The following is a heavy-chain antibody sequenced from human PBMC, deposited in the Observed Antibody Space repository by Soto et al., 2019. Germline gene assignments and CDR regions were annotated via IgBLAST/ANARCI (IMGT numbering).Heavy chain of an antibody. V-gene: IGHV3-74*01. CDR1: GFTFSSYC. CDR2: INSDGSST. Sequence: GGSLRLSCAASGFTFSSYCMHWVRQAPGKGLVWVSRINSDGSSTSYADSVKGRFTISRDNAKNTLYLQMNSLRAEDKAVYYCAGDVSEELSAYNIRYYYMDVWGKGTTVTVSS. J-gene: IGHJ6*03. CDR3: AGDVSEELSAYNIRYYYMDV. D-gene: IGHD1-1*01.